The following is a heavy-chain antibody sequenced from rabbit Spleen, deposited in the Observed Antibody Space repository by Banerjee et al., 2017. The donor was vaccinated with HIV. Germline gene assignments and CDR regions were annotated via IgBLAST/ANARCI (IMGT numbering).Heavy chain of an antibody. J-gene: IGHJ4*01. CDR1: GFSFSSSYW. CDR3: ARASNFDGAGLAL. V-gene: IGHV1S45*01. Sequence: QEQLVESGGGLVQPEGSLTLTCTASGFSFSSSYWLCWVRQAPGKGLEWIACIYTGSSGSTYYASWAKGRFTISKTSSTTVTLQMTSLTVADTATYFCARASNFDGAGLALWGPGTLVTVS. D-gene: IGHD1-1*01. CDR2: IYTGSSGST.